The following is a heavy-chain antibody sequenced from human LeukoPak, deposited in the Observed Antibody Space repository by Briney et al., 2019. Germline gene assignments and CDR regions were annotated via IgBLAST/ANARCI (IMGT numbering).Heavy chain of an antibody. V-gene: IGHV4-59*08. Sequence: SETLSLTCTVSGVSISSSLWSWLRQPPGKGLEWIGYIYYSGSTNYNPSLKSRVTISVDTSKNQFSLKLSSATAADTAVYYCAKTSSSSWHNWYFDLWGRGTLATVPS. CDR2: IYYSGST. CDR3: AKTSSSSWHNWYFDL. CDR1: GVSISSSL. D-gene: IGHD6-13*01. J-gene: IGHJ2*01.